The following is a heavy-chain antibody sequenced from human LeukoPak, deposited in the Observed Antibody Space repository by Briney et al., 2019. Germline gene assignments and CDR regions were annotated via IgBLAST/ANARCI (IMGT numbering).Heavy chain of an antibody. CDR3: TTGTRGWDS. J-gene: IGHJ4*02. CDR1: GFTFSNYD. Sequence: GGSLRLSCAASGFTFSNYDMHWVRQPTGKGLEWVSGIGTTGDTYLAGSVKGRFIISRENAKNSFYLQMNSLTVGDTAVYYCTTGTRGWDSWGQGTLVTVSS. V-gene: IGHV3-13*01. D-gene: IGHD3-10*01. CDR2: IGTTGDT.